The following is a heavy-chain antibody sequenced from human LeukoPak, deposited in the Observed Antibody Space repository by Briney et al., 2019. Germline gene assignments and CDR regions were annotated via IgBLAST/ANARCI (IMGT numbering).Heavy chain of an antibody. CDR2: IYHSGSA. Sequence: PSETLSLTCTVSGGSISTYYWNWIRQPPGKGLEWIGYIYHSGSANYNPSLQSRVTISVDTSKNQFSLNLNSVTAADTAVYYCARGGAARLHFQNWGQGTLVTVSS. V-gene: IGHV4-59*01. D-gene: IGHD6-6*01. CDR1: GGSISTYY. CDR3: ARGGAARLHFQN. J-gene: IGHJ1*01.